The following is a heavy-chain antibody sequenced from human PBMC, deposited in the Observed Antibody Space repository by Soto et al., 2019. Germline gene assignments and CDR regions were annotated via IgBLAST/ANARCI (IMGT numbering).Heavy chain of an antibody. CDR3: ARGPFGGDVDY. D-gene: IGHD3-10*01. CDR2: INHSGST. V-gene: IGHV4-34*01. J-gene: IGHJ4*02. Sequence: SETLSLTCAVYGGSFSGYYWSWIRQPPGKGLEWIGEINHSGSTNSNPSLKSRVTISVDTSKNQFSLKLSSVTAADTAVYYCARGPFGGDVDYWGQGTLVTVSS. CDR1: GGSFSGYY.